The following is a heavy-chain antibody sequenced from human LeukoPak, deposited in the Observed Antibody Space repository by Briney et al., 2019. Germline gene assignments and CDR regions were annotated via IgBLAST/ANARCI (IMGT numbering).Heavy chain of an antibody. CDR1: GGSLSSYY. CDR2: IYTSGST. D-gene: IGHD3-10*01. CDR3: ARVEDYYGSGSPI. Sequence: SETLSLTCPVSGGSLSSYYWSWLRQPAGKGLEWIGRIYTSGSTNYNPSLKSRVTMSVDTSKNQFSLKLSSATAADTAVYYCARVEDYYGSGSPIWGQGTLVTVSS. V-gene: IGHV4-4*07. J-gene: IGHJ4*02.